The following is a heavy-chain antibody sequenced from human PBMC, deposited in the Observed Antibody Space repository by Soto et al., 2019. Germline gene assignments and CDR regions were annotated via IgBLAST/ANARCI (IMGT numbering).Heavy chain of an antibody. Sequence: LRLSFAGSGFTFSSYGIHWVRQAPGKGLEWVALISYDGGNEKYTESVKDRFTISRDDSHNVAYLQMSSLRTEDTAMYYCAKDRYSGTYPTDFDYWGQGSLVTVSS. D-gene: IGHD1-26*01. CDR1: GFTFSSYG. J-gene: IGHJ4*02. CDR2: ISYDGGNE. V-gene: IGHV3-30*18. CDR3: AKDRYSGTYPTDFDY.